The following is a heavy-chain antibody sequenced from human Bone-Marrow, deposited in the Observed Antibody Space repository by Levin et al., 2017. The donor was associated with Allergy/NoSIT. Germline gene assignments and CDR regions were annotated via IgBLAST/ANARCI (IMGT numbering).Heavy chain of an antibody. J-gene: IGHJ6*03. Sequence: SETLSLTCAVYGGSFSGYYWSWIRQPPGKGLEWIGEINHSGSTNYNPSLKSRVTISVDTSKNQFSLKLSSVTAADTAVYYCARRKELLWTPRVKNYYYYMDVWGKGTTVTVSS. V-gene: IGHV4-34*01. CDR3: ARRKELLWTPRVKNYYYYMDV. CDR2: INHSGST. CDR1: GGSFSGYY. D-gene: IGHD2-2*01.